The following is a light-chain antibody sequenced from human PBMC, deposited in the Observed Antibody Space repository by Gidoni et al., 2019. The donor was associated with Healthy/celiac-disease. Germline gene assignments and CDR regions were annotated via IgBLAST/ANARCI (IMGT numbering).Light chain of an antibody. CDR1: QSVSSN. Sequence: EIVMTQSPATLSVSPGERATRSCRASQSVSSNLAWYQQKPVQAPRLFIYAAPTRATGIPARFSGSGSGTEFTLTSSSLQSEDVAVYYCQQYNTWTFGQGTKVEIK. V-gene: IGKV3-15*01. J-gene: IGKJ1*01. CDR3: QQYNTWT. CDR2: AAP.